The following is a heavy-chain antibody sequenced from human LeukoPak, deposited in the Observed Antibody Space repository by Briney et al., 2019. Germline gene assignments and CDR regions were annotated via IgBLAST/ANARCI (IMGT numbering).Heavy chain of an antibody. Sequence: GGSLRLSCAASGFTFSSYWMHWVRQAPGKGLVWVSRINNDGSSTSYAASVKGRFTISRDNAKNTLYLQMNSLRAEDTAVYYCAENYYDSRGYFGYWGRGTLVTVSS. V-gene: IGHV3-74*01. CDR1: GFTFSSYW. D-gene: IGHD3-22*01. CDR2: INNDGSST. CDR3: AENYYDSRGYFGY. J-gene: IGHJ4*02.